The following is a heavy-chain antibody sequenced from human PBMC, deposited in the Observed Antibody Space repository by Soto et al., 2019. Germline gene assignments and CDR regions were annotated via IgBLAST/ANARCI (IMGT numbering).Heavy chain of an antibody. V-gene: IGHV4-61*08. CDR1: GGPVSSADYY. J-gene: IGHJ2*01. CDR3: ARAYGSDWYFDL. CDR2: MYNSGTT. D-gene: IGHD4-17*01. Sequence: QVQLQESGPGLVKPSETLSLTCTVSGGPVSSADYYWSWIRQPPGKGLEWIGYMYNSGTTNYNPSLKSRVTISVDTSTSQFSLRLSSVTAADTAVYYCARAYGSDWYFDLWGRGTLVTVSS.